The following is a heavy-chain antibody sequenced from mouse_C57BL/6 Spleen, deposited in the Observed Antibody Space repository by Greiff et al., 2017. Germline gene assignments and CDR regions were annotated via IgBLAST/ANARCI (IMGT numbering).Heavy chain of an antibody. CDR1: GYTFTDYN. V-gene: IGHV1-18*01. Sequence: VQLQQSGPELVKPGASVKIPCKASGYTFTDYNMDWVKQSHGKSLEWIGDINPNNGGTIYNQKFKGKATLTVDKSSSTAYMELRSLTSEDTAVYYCARGNGPYYYAMDYWGQGTSVTVSS. J-gene: IGHJ4*01. CDR2: INPNNGGT. CDR3: ARGNGPYYYAMDY.